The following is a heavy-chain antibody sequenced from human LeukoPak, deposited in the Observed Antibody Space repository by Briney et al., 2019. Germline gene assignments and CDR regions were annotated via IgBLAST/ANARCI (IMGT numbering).Heavy chain of an antibody. CDR1: GFTFSTYW. CDR3: ARGSVSGWYSDS. J-gene: IGHJ4*02. V-gene: IGHV3-7*01. CDR2: IKQDGSEK. D-gene: IGHD6-19*01. Sequence: GGSLRLSCAASGFTFSTYWMSWVRQAPGKGLEWVANIKQDGSEKYSVDSVKGRFTISRDNAKNPLYLQMNSLRAEDTAVYYCARGSVSGWYSDSWGQGTLVTVSS.